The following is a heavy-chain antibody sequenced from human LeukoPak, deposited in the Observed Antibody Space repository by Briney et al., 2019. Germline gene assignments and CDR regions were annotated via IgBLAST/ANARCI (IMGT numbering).Heavy chain of an antibody. CDR1: GGSFSGYY. Sequence: SETLSLTCAVYGGSFSGYYWTWIRQPPGKGLEWIGEINHSGSTNYNPSLKSRVTISVDTSKNQFSLKLSSVTAADTAVYYCAREGRALTSWKDYYYYYYMDVWGKGTTVTISS. V-gene: IGHV4-34*01. CDR2: INHSGST. J-gene: IGHJ6*03. CDR3: AREGRALTSWKDYYYYYYMDV. D-gene: IGHD2-2*01.